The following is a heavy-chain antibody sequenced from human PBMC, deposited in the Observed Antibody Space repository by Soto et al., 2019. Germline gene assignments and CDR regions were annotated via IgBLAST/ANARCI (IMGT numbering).Heavy chain of an antibody. J-gene: IGHJ4*02. CDR2: ISGSGGST. CDR1: GFTFSSYV. CDR3: AKDRYGDYVPSYFDY. V-gene: IGHV3-23*01. Sequence: EVQLLESGGGLVQPGGSLRLSCAASGFTFSSYVMSWVRQAPGKGLEWVSAISGSGGSTYYADSVKGRFTISRDNSKNTLYLQMNSLRAEDTAVYYCAKDRYGDYVPSYFDYCGQGSLVTVSS. D-gene: IGHD4-17*01.